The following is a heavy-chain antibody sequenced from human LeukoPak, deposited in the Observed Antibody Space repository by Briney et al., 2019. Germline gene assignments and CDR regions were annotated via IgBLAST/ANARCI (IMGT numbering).Heavy chain of an antibody. D-gene: IGHD1-26*01. CDR3: ARGRDRGASTPFDY. CDR1: GYTFTDYY. V-gene: IGHV1-2*02. CDR2: INSNSGAT. Sequence: ASAKVSCKASGYTFTDYYMHWVRQAPGQGPEWMGWINSNSGATNYAQKFQGRVTMTRDTSISTVYMELSSLRSDDTAVYYCARGRDRGASTPFDYWGQGTLVTVSS. J-gene: IGHJ4*02.